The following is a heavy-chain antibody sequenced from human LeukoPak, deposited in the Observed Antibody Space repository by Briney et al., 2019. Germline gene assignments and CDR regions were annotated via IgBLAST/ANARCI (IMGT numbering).Heavy chain of an antibody. CDR1: GLTFSSYW. Sequence: PGGSLRLSCAASGLTFSSYWMSWVRQAPGEGLEWVSTISDSGGSTYYADSVRGRFTISRDNSKNTLYLQMNSLRAEDTAVYYCGRCYYYYYMDVWGKGTTVTVSS. CDR3: GRCYYYYYMDV. D-gene: IGHD5-24*01. V-gene: IGHV3-23*01. CDR2: ISDSGGST. J-gene: IGHJ6*03.